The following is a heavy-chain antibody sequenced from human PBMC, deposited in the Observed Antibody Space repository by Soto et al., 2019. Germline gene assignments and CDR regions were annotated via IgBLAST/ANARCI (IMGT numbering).Heavy chain of an antibody. D-gene: IGHD3-16*02. J-gene: IGHJ5*02. CDR3: ARNISMITFGGVIAPNGFAP. Sequence: GSLKISCKGSGYTFTTYWIGWVRQMPGMGLEWMGIIYPDDSDTRYSPSFQGQVTISADKSISTAYLQWSSLKASDTAMYYCARNISMITFGGVIAPNGFAPGGKGTLVTVSS. CDR1: GYTFTTYW. V-gene: IGHV5-51*01. CDR2: IYPDDSDT.